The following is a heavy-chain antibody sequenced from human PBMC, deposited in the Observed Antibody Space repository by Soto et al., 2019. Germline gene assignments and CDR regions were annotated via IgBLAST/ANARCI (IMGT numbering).Heavy chain of an antibody. CDR1: GFTFSSRG. J-gene: IGHJ4*02. V-gene: IGHV3-33*01. CDR3: ATDLVMPSGGRWYSTFVED. CDR2: IWADGSSQ. Sequence: QVQLVESGGGVVQPGRSLRLSCAASGFTFSSRGMHWVRQAPGKGLEWVALIWADGSSQYYVDSVKGRFTISRDNSRNTRYLQMNSLRAEDTAVSYCATDLVMPSGGRWYSTFVEDWCEGTLVSVSP. D-gene: IGHD2-15*01.